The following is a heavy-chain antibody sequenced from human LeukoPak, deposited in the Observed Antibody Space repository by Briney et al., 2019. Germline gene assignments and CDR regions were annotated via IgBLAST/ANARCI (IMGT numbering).Heavy chain of an antibody. Sequence: SETLSLTCTVSGDSITGYYWSWIRQPPGKGLEWIGYTYYSGSTNYSPSLKSRVSISVDMSKNQFSLKLNSLTATDTAVYYCARHGGSGNYYNWFDPWGQGTLVTVSS. CDR3: ARHGGSGNYYNWFDP. J-gene: IGHJ5*02. CDR2: TYYSGST. CDR1: GDSITGYY. V-gene: IGHV4-59*08. D-gene: IGHD3-10*01.